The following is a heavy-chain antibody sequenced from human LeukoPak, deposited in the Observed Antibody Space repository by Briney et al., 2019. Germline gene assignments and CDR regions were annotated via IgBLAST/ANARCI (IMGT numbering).Heavy chain of an antibody. CDR3: ARDALGYCSSTSCPYYYYYGMDV. Sequence: GGSLRLSCAASGFTFSSYEMNWVRQAPGKGLEWVAVISYDGSNKYYADSVKGRFTISRDNSKNTLYLQMNSLRAEYTAVYYCARDALGYCSSTSCPYYYYYGMDVWGQGTTVTVSS. V-gene: IGHV3-30-3*01. CDR1: GFTFSSYE. D-gene: IGHD2-2*01. CDR2: ISYDGSNK. J-gene: IGHJ6*02.